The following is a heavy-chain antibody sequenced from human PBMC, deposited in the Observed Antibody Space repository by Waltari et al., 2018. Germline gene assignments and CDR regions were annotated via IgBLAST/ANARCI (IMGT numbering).Heavy chain of an antibody. J-gene: IGHJ4*02. CDR3: ARDAMRDGDFDY. D-gene: IGHD3-3*01. CDR2: IKEDGSDK. Sequence: EVQLVESGGGLVQPGGSLRLSCAASGFTFNNYWMSWVRQAPGKGLEWVANIKEDGSDKRYVESVKGRFTISRDNAKNSLYLQMNSLRAEDTAVYYCARDAMRDGDFDYWGQGALVTVSS. V-gene: IGHV3-7*01. CDR1: GFTFNNYW.